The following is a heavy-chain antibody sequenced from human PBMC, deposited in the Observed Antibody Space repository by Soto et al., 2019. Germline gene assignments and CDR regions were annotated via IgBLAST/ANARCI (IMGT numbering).Heavy chain of an antibody. CDR3: ARGTYYDFWSGYYTVAFDI. CDR1: GGSISSGGYS. CDR2: IYHSGST. J-gene: IGHJ3*02. V-gene: IGHV4-30-2*01. Sequence: SETLSLTCAVSGGSISSGGYSWSWIRQPPGKGLEWIGYIYHSGSTYHNPSLKSRVTISVDRSKNQFSLKLSSVTAADTAVYYCARGTYYDFWSGYYTVAFDIWGQGTMVTVSS. D-gene: IGHD3-3*01.